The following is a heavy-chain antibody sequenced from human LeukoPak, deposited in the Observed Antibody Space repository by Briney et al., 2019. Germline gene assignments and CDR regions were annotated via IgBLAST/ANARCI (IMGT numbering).Heavy chain of an antibody. D-gene: IGHD3-22*01. CDR3: ARVRHPDSGYSYYFDY. J-gene: IGHJ4*02. CDR1: GFPFSSYG. CDR2: IWPDGSTK. Sequence: PGRSLRLPCTASGFPFSSYGMHWVRQAPGKGLVWVTVIWPDGSTKYYADSVKGRFTVSRDNSKNTLYLQMNSLRAEDTAVYYCARVRHPDSGYSYYFDYWGQGTLVTVSS. V-gene: IGHV3-33*01.